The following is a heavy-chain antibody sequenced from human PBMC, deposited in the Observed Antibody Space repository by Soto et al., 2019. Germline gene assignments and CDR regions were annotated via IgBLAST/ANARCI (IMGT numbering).Heavy chain of an antibody. V-gene: IGHV3-74*01. CDR2: TNSDGSST. CDR1: GFTFSSYW. Sequence: EVQLVESGGGLVQPGGSLRLSCAASGFTFSSYWMHWVRQAPGKGLVWVSRTNSDGSSTSYADSVKGRFTISRDNAKNTLYLQMNSLRAEDTAVYYCARARAIAAAGISWFDPWGQGTLVTVSS. CDR3: ARARAIAAAGISWFDP. D-gene: IGHD6-13*01. J-gene: IGHJ5*02.